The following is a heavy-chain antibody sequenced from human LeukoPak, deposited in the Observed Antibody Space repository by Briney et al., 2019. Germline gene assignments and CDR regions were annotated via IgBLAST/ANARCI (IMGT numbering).Heavy chain of an antibody. J-gene: IGHJ3*02. CDR2: ISSSRSYI. CDR1: GFTFSSYS. D-gene: IGHD6-19*01. CDR3: ARDLHPCIAVDAYDI. V-gene: IGHV3-21*01. Sequence: GGSLRLSCAASGFTFSSYSMNWVRQAPGKGLEWVSSISSSRSYIYYADSVKGRFTISRDNAKNSLYLQMNSLRAEDTAVYYCARDLHPCIAVDAYDIWGQGTMVTVSS.